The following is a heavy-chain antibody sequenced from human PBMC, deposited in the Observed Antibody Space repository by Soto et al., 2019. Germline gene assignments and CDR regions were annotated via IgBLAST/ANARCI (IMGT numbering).Heavy chain of an antibody. V-gene: IGHV3-21*01. CDR1: GFTFSAYS. J-gene: IGHJ5*02. Sequence: EVQLVESGGGLVKPGGSLRLSCGASGFTFSAYSMNWVRQAPGKGLEWVSSISSSSSYIYYADSVKGRFTISRDNANNSLYLQMNSLRAEDTAVYYCASSPYCSGGNCYPLYNRFDPWGQGTLVNVSS. CDR3: ASSPYCSGGNCYPLYNRFDP. D-gene: IGHD2-15*01. CDR2: ISSSSSYI.